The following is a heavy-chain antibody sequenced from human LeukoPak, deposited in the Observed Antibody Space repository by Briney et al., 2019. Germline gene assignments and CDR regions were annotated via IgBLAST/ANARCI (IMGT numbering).Heavy chain of an antibody. CDR2: IIWNSGSI. Sequence: GGSLRLSCAASGFTFDDYAMHWVRQAPGKGLEWVSGIIWNSGSIGYADSVKGRFTISRDNAKNSLYLQMNSLRAEDTALYYCAKDSLPSTAMVTSWGQGTLVTVSS. D-gene: IGHD5-18*01. CDR1: GFTFDDYA. V-gene: IGHV3-9*01. CDR3: AKDSLPSTAMVTS. J-gene: IGHJ4*02.